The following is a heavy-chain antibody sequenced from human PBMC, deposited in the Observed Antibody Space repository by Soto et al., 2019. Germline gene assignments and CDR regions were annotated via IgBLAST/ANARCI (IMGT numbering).Heavy chain of an antibody. Sequence: GGSLRLSCVGSGFSFTTYAMSWVRQAPGKGLEWLSGISASGGGAPYADSVKGRFTVSRDTSRNTLYLQMNSLRAEDTAVYYCAKENGYSSSWFEFDYWGQGTLVIVSS. J-gene: IGHJ4*02. CDR2: ISASGGGA. CDR1: GFSFTTYA. CDR3: AKENGYSSSWFEFDY. D-gene: IGHD6-13*01. V-gene: IGHV3-23*01.